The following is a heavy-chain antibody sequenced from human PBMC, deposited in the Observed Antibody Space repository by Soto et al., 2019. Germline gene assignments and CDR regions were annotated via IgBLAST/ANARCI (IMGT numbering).Heavy chain of an antibody. D-gene: IGHD4-17*01. V-gene: IGHV3-30-3*01. J-gene: IGHJ6*02. CDR1: GFTFSSYA. CDR3: AREGTWTTVPPPYYYGMDV. Sequence: QVQLVESGGGVVQPGRSLRLSCAASGFTFSSYAMHWVRQAPGKGLEWVAVISYDGSNKYYADSVKGRFTISRDNSKNTLYLQMNSLRAEDTAVYYCAREGTWTTVPPPYYYGMDVWGQGITVTVSS. CDR2: ISYDGSNK.